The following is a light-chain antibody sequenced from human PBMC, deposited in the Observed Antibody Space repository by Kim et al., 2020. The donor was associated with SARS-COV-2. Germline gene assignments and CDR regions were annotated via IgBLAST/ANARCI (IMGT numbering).Light chain of an antibody. Sequence: DIQMTQSPSSLSASVGDRVTITCRASQSISNYFAWYQQQPGKDPTLLLYSASTFQSGVPSRFSGSGSGTDFTLTISSLQAEDVATYYCQKYRTAPFTFGHGTKVDIK. J-gene: IGKJ3*01. V-gene: IGKV1-27*01. CDR2: SAS. CDR1: QSISNY. CDR3: QKYRTAPFT.